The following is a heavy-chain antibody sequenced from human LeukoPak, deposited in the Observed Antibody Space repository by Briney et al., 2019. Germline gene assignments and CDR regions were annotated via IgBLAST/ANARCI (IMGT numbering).Heavy chain of an antibody. CDR2: INAGNVNT. CDR1: GYTFTSYA. J-gene: IGHJ6*02. V-gene: IGHV1-3*01. CDR3: ARDLVDYYDSSGYYYNYYYYYGMDV. D-gene: IGHD3-22*01. Sequence: ASVKVSCKASGYTFTSYAMHWVRQAPGQRLEWMGWINAGNVNTKYSQKFQGRVTITRDTSASTAYMELSSLRSEDTAVYYCARDLVDYYDSSGYYYNYYYYYGMDVWGQGTTVTVSS.